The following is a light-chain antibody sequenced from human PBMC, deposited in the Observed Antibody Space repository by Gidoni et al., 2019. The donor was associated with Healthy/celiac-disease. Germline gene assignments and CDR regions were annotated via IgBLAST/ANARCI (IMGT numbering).Light chain of an antibody. V-gene: IGKV3-15*01. J-gene: IGKJ5*01. CDR1: QSVSSN. Sequence: EIVMTQSPATLSASPGERATLSCRASQSVSSNLAWYQQKPGQAPRLLIYGASTRATGIPARFSGSGSGTEFTITISSLQSEDFAVYYCQQYNNWPITFGQXTRLEIK. CDR3: QQYNNWPIT. CDR2: GAS.